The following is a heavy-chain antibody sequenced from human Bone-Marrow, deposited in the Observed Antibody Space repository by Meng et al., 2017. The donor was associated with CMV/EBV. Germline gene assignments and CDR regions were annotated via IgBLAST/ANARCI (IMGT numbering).Heavy chain of an antibody. CDR1: GYTFTGYF. J-gene: IGHJ4*02. CDR3: ARDHLASGG. V-gene: IGHV1-2*02. Sequence: ASVKVSCKASGYTFTGYFMHWVRQAPGQGLEWMGWINPNSGGINYAQEFQGRVTMTGDTSISTAYMELSGLTSDDTAVYYCARDHLASGGWGQGTLVTVSS. D-gene: IGHD3-10*01. CDR2: INPNSGGI.